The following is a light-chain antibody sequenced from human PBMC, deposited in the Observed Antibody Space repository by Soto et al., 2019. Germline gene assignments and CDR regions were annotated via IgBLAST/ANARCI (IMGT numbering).Light chain of an antibody. CDR1: QSVSSY. V-gene: IGKV3-11*01. J-gene: IGKJ4*01. CDR3: QQRSNWQGLT. Sequence: EIVLTQSPATLSLSPGERATLSCRASQSVSSYLAWYQQKPGQAPRLLIYDASNRATGIPARFSGSGSGTDFTLTISSLEPEDYAVYFCQQRSNWQGLTFGGCTKVEIK. CDR2: DAS.